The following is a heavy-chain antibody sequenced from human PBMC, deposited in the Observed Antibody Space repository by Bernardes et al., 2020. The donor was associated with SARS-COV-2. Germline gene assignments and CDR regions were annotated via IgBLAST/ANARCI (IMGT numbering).Heavy chain of an antibody. V-gene: IGHV4-39*01. Sequence: SETLSLTCTVSGGSISSSSYYWGWIRQPPGKGLEWIGSIYYSGSTYYNPSLKSRVTISVDTSKNQFSLKLSSVTAADTAVYYCARRGYMTTWSPEYYFDYWGQGTLVTVSS. CDR2: IYYSGST. CDR1: GGSISSSSYY. CDR3: ARRGYMTTWSPEYYFDY. D-gene: IGHD4-17*01. J-gene: IGHJ4*02.